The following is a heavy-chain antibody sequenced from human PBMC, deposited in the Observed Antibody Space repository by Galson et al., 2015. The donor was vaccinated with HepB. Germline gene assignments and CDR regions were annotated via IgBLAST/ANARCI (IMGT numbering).Heavy chain of an antibody. V-gene: IGHV3-66*02. CDR2: IYSGGTT. J-gene: IGHJ4*02. CDR3: ARGIAVDGGHFDY. CDR1: EITVSSNY. Sequence: SLRLSCAASEITVSSNYMTWVRQAPGKGLEWVSIIYSGGTTYYADSVKGRFTISRDNSKNTVYLQMNSLRPEDTAVYYCARGIAVDGGHFDYWGQGTLVTASS. D-gene: IGHD6-13*01.